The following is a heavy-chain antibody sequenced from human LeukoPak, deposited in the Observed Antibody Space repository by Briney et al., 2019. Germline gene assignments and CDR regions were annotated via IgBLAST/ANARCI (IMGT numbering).Heavy chain of an antibody. CDR3: ARQRLGYCSGGSCHHHFGY. J-gene: IGHJ4*02. CDR1: GGSISSYY. V-gene: IGHV4-4*07. D-gene: IGHD2-15*01. Sequence: SETLSLTCTVSGGSISSYYWSWIRQPAGKGLEWIGRIYTSGSTNYNPSLKSRVTISVDTSKNQFSLKLSSVTAADTAVYYCARQRLGYCSGGSCHHHFGYWGQGTLVTVSS. CDR2: IYTSGST.